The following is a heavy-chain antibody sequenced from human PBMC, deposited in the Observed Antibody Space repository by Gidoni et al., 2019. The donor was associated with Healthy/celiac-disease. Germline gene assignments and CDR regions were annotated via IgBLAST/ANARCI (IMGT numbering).Heavy chain of an antibody. CDR3: GFGELLQDLDY. CDR2: IWYDGSNK. V-gene: IGHV3-33*01. J-gene: IGHJ4*02. Sequence: VQLVESGGGVFQPGRSLRLYCAASGFTFSSYGMHWDRQAPGKGLEWVEVIWYDGSNKYYADSVKGRFTISRDNSKNTLYLQMNSLRAEDTAVYYCGFGELLQDLDYWGQGTLVTVSS. CDR1: GFTFSSYG. D-gene: IGHD3-10*01.